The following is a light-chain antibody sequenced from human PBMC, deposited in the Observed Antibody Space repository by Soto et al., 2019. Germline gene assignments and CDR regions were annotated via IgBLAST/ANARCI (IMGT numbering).Light chain of an antibody. V-gene: IGKV1-6*01. CDR3: LQDYNYPVT. CDR2: AAS. J-gene: IGKJ3*01. CDR1: QGIRSD. Sequence: ALQMTQSPSSLSASVGDTVTITCRASQGIRSDLGWYQQKPGTAPTLLIYAASTLQGGVPSRFSGSGSGTDFTLTITSLQPEDFATYYCLQDYNYPVTFGPGTKVDVK.